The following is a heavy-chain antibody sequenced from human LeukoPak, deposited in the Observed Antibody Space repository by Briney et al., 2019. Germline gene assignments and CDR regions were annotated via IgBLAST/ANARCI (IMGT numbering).Heavy chain of an antibody. CDR3: ARDSNLEYSSSRGLGR. Sequence: PSETLSLICTVSGGSIGSYYWSWIRQPAGKGLEWIGRIYASGSTYYNPSLKSRVTMSVDTSKNQFSLRLTTVTAADTAVYYCARDSNLEYSSSRGLGRWGQGTLVTVSS. CDR2: IYASGST. V-gene: IGHV4-4*07. CDR1: GGSIGSYY. D-gene: IGHD6-6*01. J-gene: IGHJ4*02.